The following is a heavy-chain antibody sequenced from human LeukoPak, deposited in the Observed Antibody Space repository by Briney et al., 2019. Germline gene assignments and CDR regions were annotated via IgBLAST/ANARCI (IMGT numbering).Heavy chain of an antibody. CDR1: GGSISSSNW. CDR3: ASADQGFDY. Sequence: SETLSLTCAVSGGSISSSNWWSWVRQPPGKGLEWIGSIYYSGSTYYNPSLKSRVTISVDTSKNQFSLKLSSVTAADTAVYYCASADQGFDYWGQGTLVTVSS. J-gene: IGHJ4*02. V-gene: IGHV4-39*01. CDR2: IYYSGST.